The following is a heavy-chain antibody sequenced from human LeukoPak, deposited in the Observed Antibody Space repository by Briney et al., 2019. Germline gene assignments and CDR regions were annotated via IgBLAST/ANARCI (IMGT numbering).Heavy chain of an antibody. CDR3: ARGVAVAGFFDY. D-gene: IGHD6-19*01. CDR2: ISYSGST. CDR1: GGSISTYY. V-gene: IGHV4-59*01. J-gene: IGHJ4*02. Sequence: SETLSLTCTVSGGSISTYYWSWIRQPPGKGLEWIGYISYSGSTNYNPSLKSRVTISVDTSKNQFSLKLSSVTAADTAVYYCARGVAVAGFFDYWGQGTLVTVSS.